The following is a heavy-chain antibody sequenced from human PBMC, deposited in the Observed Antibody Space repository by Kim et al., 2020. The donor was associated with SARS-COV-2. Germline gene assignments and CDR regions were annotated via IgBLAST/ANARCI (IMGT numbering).Heavy chain of an antibody. V-gene: IGHV4-31*03. D-gene: IGHD3-22*01. CDR2: IYYSGST. CDR3: ARDRDSSGYYNWFDP. CDR1: GGSISSGGYY. J-gene: IGHJ5*02. Sequence: SETLSLTCTVSGGSISSGGYYWSWIRQHPGKGLEWLGYIYYSGSTYYNPSLKSRVTISVDTSKNQFSLKLSSVTAADTAVYYCARDRDSSGYYNWFDPWGQGTLVTVSS.